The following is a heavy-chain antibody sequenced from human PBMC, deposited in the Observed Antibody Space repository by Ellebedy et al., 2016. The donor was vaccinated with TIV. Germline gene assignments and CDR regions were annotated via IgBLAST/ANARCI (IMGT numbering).Heavy chain of an antibody. CDR1: GFTFSSHW. D-gene: IGHD3-3*01. CDR2: INTDGSET. J-gene: IGHJ4*02. CDR3: STVEWYRSDY. Sequence: GGSLRLSCAVSGFTFSSHWMHWVRQAPGKGLVWVSRINTDGSETNYADSVKGRFTISRDSAKNSLYLQMNTLGGEDTAVYYCSTVEWYRSDYWGQGTLVTVSS. V-gene: IGHV3-74*01.